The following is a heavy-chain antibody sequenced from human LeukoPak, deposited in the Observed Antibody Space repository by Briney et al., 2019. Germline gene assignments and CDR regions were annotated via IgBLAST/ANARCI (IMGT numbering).Heavy chain of an antibody. CDR1: GYTFTSYG. V-gene: IGHV1-18*01. CDR2: ISAYNGNT. D-gene: IGHD2-2*01. J-gene: IGHJ4*02. Sequence: GASVKVSCKASGYTFTSYGISWVRQAPGQGLEWMGWISAYNGNTNYAQKLQGRVTMTTDTSTSTAYMELRSLRSDDTAVYYCARSGYLYCSSTSCPYPSDYWGQGILVTVSS. CDR3: ARSGYLYCSSTSCPYPSDY.